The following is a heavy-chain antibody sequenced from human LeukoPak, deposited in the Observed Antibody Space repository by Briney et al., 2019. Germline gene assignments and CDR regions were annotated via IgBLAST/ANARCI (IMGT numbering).Heavy chain of an antibody. CDR1: GYTFTSYD. CDR3: ARGRRPGTKITEYFDI. CDR2: MNPNSGNT. J-gene: IGHJ3*02. V-gene: IGHV1-8*01. D-gene: IGHD1-1*01. Sequence: GASVKVSCKASGYTFTSYDINWVRQATGQGLEWMGWMNPNSGNTGYAQKFQGRVTVTRNTSISTAYMELSSLRSEDTAVYYCARGRRPGTKITEYFDIRGQGTMVTVSS.